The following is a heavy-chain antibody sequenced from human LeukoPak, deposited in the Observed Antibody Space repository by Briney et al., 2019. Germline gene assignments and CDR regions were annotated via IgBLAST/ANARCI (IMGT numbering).Heavy chain of an antibody. CDR2: IYHSGST. D-gene: IGHD3-22*01. CDR1: GGSFSGYY. V-gene: IGHV4-34*01. J-gene: IGHJ4*02. Sequence: PSETLSLTCAVYGGSFSGYYWSWIRQPPGKGLEWIGYIYHSGSTYYNPSLKSRVTISVDRSKNQFSLKLSSVTAADTAVYYCARAFGSSGYYYFDYWGQGTLVTVSS. CDR3: ARAFGSSGYYYFDY.